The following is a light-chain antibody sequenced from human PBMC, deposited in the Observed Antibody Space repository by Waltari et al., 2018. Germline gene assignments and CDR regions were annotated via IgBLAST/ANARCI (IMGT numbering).Light chain of an antibody. J-gene: IGLJ2*01. CDR1: SSNIGAGHD. Sequence: QSVLTQPASMSGAPGQRVTISCTGSSSNIGAGHDVHWYQCLPGAAPRLLIYSNSHRPSGFPGRFSGSRSGSSASLVITGLQTEDEATYYCQSYVSTHVIFGGGTLLTVL. CDR2: SNS. V-gene: IGLV1-40*01. CDR3: QSYVSTHVI.